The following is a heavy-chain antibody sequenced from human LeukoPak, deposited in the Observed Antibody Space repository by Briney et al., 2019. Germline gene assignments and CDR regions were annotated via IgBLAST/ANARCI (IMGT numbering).Heavy chain of an antibody. CDR1: GGTFSSYT. J-gene: IGHJ5*02. D-gene: IGHD3-10*01. Sequence: GASVKVSCKASGGTFSSYTISWVRQAPGQGLEWMGWISAYNGNTNYAQKLQGRVTMTTDTSTSTAYMELRSLRSDDTAVYYCARGWYYYGSGSYSAPQATSDPWGQGTLVTVSS. CDR3: ARGWYYYGSGSYSAPQATSDP. CDR2: ISAYNGNT. V-gene: IGHV1-18*01.